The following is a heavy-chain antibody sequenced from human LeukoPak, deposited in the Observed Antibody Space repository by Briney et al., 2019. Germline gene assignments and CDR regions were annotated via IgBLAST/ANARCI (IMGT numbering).Heavy chain of an antibody. CDR1: GFTFSSFW. Sequence: GGSLRLSCAVSGFTFSSFWMHWVRQAPGKGLEWVSVIRVGDVTHYADSVKGRFTTSRDSSKNTVYLQMESLRVEDTAVYYCAREDNGGATDDGFDVWGHGTVVTVSS. D-gene: IGHD3-16*01. CDR3: AREDNGGATDDGFDV. V-gene: IGHV3-53*01. CDR2: IRVGDVT. J-gene: IGHJ3*01.